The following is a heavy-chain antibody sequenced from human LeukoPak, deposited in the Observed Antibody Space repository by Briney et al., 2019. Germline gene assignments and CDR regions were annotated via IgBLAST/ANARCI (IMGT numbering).Heavy chain of an antibody. Sequence: ASVKVSCKASGSTFTGYYMHWVRQAPGQGLEWMGWINPSSGGTNYAQKFQGRVTMTRDTSTSTAYMELRSLRSDDTAVYYCARGVVGATFLPVDWGQGTLVTVSS. D-gene: IGHD1-26*01. CDR3: ARGVVGATFLPVD. V-gene: IGHV1-2*02. CDR2: INPSSGGT. J-gene: IGHJ4*02. CDR1: GSTFTGYY.